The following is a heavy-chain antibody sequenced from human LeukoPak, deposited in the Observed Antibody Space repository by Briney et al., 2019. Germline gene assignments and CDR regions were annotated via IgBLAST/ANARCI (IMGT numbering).Heavy chain of an antibody. V-gene: IGHV3-15*01. CDR1: GFTFSNAW. D-gene: IGHD6-13*01. J-gene: IGHJ4*02. CDR2: IKSKTDGGTT. Sequence: GGSLRLSCAASGFTFSNAWMSWVRQAPGKGLEWVGRIKSKTDGGTTDYAAPVKGRFTISRDDSKNTLYLQMNSLRAEDTAVYYCAKDSYISSSWYRFPFDYWGQGTLVTVSS. CDR3: AKDSYISSSWYRFPFDY.